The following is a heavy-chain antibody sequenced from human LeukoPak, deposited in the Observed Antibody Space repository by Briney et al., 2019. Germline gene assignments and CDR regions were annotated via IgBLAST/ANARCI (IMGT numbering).Heavy chain of an antibody. CDR3: STSLFWFGGFSN. Sequence: GGSLRLSCAASGFTFSNAWMSWVRQAPGKGLEWVGRIKSKTDGGTTDYAAPVKGRFTISRDDSKNTLYLQMNSLKTEDTAVYYCSTSLFWFGGFSNWGQGTLVTVSS. D-gene: IGHD3-10*01. CDR1: GFTFSNAW. CDR2: IKSKTDGGTT. V-gene: IGHV3-15*01. J-gene: IGHJ4*02.